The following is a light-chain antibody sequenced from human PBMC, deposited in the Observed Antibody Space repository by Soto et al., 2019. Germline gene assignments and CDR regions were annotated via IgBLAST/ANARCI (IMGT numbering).Light chain of an antibody. V-gene: IGKV3-15*01. CDR1: QTISND. Sequence: EVVMTQSPATVSVSPGEGVTLSCRASQTISNDLAWYQQKPGQAPRLLIYGASTRATGVPARFSGGGSGTEFTLTISSLRSADFAFYYCQQNNKWPPVTFGGGTKVEIK. CDR3: QQNNKWPPVT. J-gene: IGKJ4*01. CDR2: GAS.